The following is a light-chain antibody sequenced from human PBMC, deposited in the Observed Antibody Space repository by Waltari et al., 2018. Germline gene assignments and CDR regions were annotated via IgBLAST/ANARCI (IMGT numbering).Light chain of an antibody. CDR2: KNN. Sequence: QSALTQPPSASGTPGQRVTISCSVNSSDIGGNNVSWYQQLPGTAPKLLIYKNNQRPSGVPDRFSGSKSGSSASLAISGFRSEDEADYYCATWDDSLSGPVFGGGTKLT. CDR1: SSDIGGNN. CDR3: ATWDDSLSGPV. V-gene: IGLV1-47*01. J-gene: IGLJ2*01.